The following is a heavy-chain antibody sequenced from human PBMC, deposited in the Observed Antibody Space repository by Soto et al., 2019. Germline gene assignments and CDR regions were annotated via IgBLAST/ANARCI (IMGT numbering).Heavy chain of an antibody. CDR2: IYYSGST. CDR3: ARLFDSSGYPRAGNDY. D-gene: IGHD3-22*01. J-gene: IGHJ4*02. CDR1: GGSISSSSYY. Sequence: SETLSLTCTVSGGSISSSSYYWGWIRQPPGKGLGWIGSIYYSGSTYYNPSLKSRVTISVDTSKNQFSLKLSSVTAADTAVYYCARLFDSSGYPRAGNDYWGQGTLVTVSS. V-gene: IGHV4-39*01.